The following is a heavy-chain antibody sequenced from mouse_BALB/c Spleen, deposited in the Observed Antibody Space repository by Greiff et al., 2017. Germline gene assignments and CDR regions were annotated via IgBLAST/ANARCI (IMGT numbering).Heavy chain of an antibody. CDR3: ARHPYYYGSSYPFDY. J-gene: IGHJ2*01. Sequence: EVKLMESGGGLVKLGGSLKLSCAASGFTFSSYYMSWVRQTPEKRLELVAAINSNGGSTYYPDTVKGRFTISRDNAKNTLYLQMSSLKSEDTALYYCARHPYYYGSSYPFDYWGQGTTLTVSS. D-gene: IGHD1-1*01. CDR1: GFTFSSYY. CDR2: INSNGGST. V-gene: IGHV5-6-2*01.